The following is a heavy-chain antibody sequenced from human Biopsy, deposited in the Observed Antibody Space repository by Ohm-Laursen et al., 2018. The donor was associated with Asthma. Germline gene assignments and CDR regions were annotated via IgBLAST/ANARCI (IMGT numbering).Heavy chain of an antibody. J-gene: IGHJ6*02. Sequence: SLRLSCAASGFVFSQYGMHWVRQTPAKGLEWVEVISFDGSNKYYADSVKGRFTISRDNSKNTLYLQMTSLSAEDSAVYYCARVDGVVEAATRLGGMDVWGQGTTVTVSS. V-gene: IGHV3-30*03. CDR3: ARVDGVVEAATRLGGMDV. CDR1: GFVFSQYG. CDR2: ISFDGSNK. D-gene: IGHD2-15*01.